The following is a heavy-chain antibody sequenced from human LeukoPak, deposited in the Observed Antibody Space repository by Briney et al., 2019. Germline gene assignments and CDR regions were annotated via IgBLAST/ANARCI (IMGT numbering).Heavy chain of an antibody. Sequence: PGGSLRLSCAASGFTFSSYSMNWVRQAPGKGLEWVSYISSSSSTIYYADSVKGRFTISRDNSKNTLYLQMNSLRAEDTAVYYCARVGGSGYDYWGQGTLVTVSS. J-gene: IGHJ4*02. CDR3: ARVGGSGYDY. D-gene: IGHD3-22*01. V-gene: IGHV3-48*01. CDR1: GFTFSSYS. CDR2: ISSSSSTI.